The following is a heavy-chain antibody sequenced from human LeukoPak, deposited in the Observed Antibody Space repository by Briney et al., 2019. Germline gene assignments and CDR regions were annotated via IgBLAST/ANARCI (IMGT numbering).Heavy chain of an antibody. J-gene: IGHJ4*02. CDR3: ARAKGRSPLFDY. D-gene: IGHD6-13*01. Sequence: SETLSLTCTVSGGSITSYYWSWIRPPPGKGLEWIGEINHSGSTNYNPSLQSRVTISVDTSKNQFSLKLSSVTAADTAVYYCARAKGRSPLFDYWGQGTLVTVSS. CDR1: GGSITSYY. V-gene: IGHV4-34*01. CDR2: INHSGST.